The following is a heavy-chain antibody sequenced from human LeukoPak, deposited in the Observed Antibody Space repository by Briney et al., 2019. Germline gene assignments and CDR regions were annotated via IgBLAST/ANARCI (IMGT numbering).Heavy chain of an antibody. CDR3: ARGRYSSGWYGYYYYGMDV. D-gene: IGHD6-19*01. J-gene: IGHJ6*02. CDR2: IYSGGST. CDR1: GFTVSSNY. Sequence: PGGSLRLSCAASGFTVSSNYMSWVRQAPGKGLEWVLVIYSGGSTYYADSVKGRFTISRDNSKNTLYLQMNSLRAEDTAVYYCARGRYSSGWYGYYYYGMDVWGQGTTVTVSS. V-gene: IGHV3-66*01.